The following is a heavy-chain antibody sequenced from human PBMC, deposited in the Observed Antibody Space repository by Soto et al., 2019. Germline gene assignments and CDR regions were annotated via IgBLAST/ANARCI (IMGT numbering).Heavy chain of an antibody. J-gene: IGHJ6*02. V-gene: IGHV4-4*02. CDR3: ASLYYGSGSYITYGMDG. CDR2: IYHSGST. D-gene: IGHD3-10*01. CDR1: GGSISSSNW. Sequence: SETLSLTCAVSGGSISSSNWWSWVRQPPGKGLEWIGEIYHSGSTNYNPSPKSRVTISVDKPKNQFSLKLSSVTAADTAVYYCASLYYGSGSYITYGMDGWGQGTTVTVAS.